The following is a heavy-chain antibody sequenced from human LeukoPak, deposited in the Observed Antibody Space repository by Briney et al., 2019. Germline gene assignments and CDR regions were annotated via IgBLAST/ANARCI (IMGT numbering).Heavy chain of an antibody. V-gene: IGHV3-33*01. CDR3: ARGLYDILTGPPRWFDP. CDR2: LWYDGSNK. D-gene: IGHD3-9*01. Sequence: GGSLRLSCAASGFTFSSYGMHWVRQAPGKGLEWVAVLWYDGSNKYYADSVKGRFTISRDNSKNTLYLQKNSLRAEDTAVYYCARGLYDILTGPPRWFDPWGQGTLVTVSS. CDR1: GFTFSSYG. J-gene: IGHJ5*02.